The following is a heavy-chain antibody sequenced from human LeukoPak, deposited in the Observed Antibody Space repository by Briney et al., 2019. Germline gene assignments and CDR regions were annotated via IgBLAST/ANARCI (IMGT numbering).Heavy chain of an antibody. J-gene: IGHJ4*02. CDR2: IHYSGGT. CDR1: GASISRYY. D-gene: IGHD6-19*01. Sequence: SETLSLTCTVSGASISRYYWSWIRQPPGKGLEWIGYIHYSGGTNYNASLKSRVAMSLDTSKDQFSLRLSSVTAADTAVYYCARKRGSSGSFDYWGQGTLVTVSS. CDR3: ARKRGSSGSFDY. V-gene: IGHV4-59*01.